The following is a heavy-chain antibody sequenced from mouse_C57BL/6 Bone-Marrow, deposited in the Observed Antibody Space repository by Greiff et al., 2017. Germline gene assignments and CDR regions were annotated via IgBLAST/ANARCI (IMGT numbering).Heavy chain of an antibody. CDR2: INPSSGGT. J-gene: IGHJ3*01. D-gene: IGHD1-3*01. Sequence: VQLQQSGAELVKPGASVKLSCKASGYTFTSYWMHWVKQRPGQGLEWIGMINPSSGGTNYNEKFKSKATLTVDKSSSTAYMQLSSLASEDSAVYNWAGEWVRREWFAYWGQGTLVTVSA. CDR3: AGEWVRREWFAY. CDR1: GYTFTSYW. V-gene: IGHV1-64*01.